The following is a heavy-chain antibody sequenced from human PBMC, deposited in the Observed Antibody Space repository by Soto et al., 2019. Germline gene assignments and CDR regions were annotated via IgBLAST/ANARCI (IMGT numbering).Heavy chain of an antibody. CDR2: VAYTGTT. CDR3: ARHRACNTACDVAH. D-gene: IGHD2-15*01. Sequence: QLQLRESGPGLERPSETLSLSCSVSGDSIDSHGSHWSWIRQSPGKGLEWIGTVAYTGTTYYPPPLGSRVTVAADKSRNPFSLKLPSVTAADTAVYYFARHRACNTACDVAHWGQGTLVTVSS. CDR1: GDSIDSHGSH. J-gene: IGHJ4*02. V-gene: IGHV4-39*01.